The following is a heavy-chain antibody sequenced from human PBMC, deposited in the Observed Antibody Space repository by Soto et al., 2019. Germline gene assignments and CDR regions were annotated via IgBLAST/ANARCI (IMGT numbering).Heavy chain of an antibody. CDR2: IIPIFGTA. D-gene: IGHD1-26*01. CDR1: GGTFSSYA. J-gene: IGHJ4*02. V-gene: IGHV1-69*01. Sequence: QEQLVQSGAEVKKPGSSVKVSCKSSGGTFSSYAINWVRQAPGQGFEWMGGIIPIFGTANYAQNFQDRVTITADVSTNTAYMELSSLRSEDTAVYYCASSGSYNQPYKLNYWGQGTLVTVSS. CDR3: ASSGSYNQPYKLNY.